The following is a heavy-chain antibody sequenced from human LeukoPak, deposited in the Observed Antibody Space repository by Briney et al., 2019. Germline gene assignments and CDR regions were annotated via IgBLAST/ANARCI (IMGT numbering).Heavy chain of an antibody. J-gene: IGHJ4*02. V-gene: IGHV3-64*01. CDR3: AREPLRGAPQADDY. Sequence: VGSLRLSCAASGFTFSSYAMHWVRQAPGEGLEYVSAICYNGGSTYYANSVKGRFTISRDNSRNTLYLQMGSLTAEDMAVYYCAREPLRGAPQADDYWGQGTLVTVSS. D-gene: IGHD3-16*01. CDR1: GFTFSSYA. CDR2: ICYNGGST.